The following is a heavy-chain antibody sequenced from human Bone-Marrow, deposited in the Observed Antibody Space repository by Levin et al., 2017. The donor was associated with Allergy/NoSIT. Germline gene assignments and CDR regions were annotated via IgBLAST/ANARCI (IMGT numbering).Heavy chain of an antibody. CDR1: GFTFSSHG. Sequence: QAGGSLRLSCAASGFTFSSHGMHWVRQAPGKGLEWVAVVSNDGRTNYYADSVKGRFTISRDNSRNTLYLQMDSLRAEDTAVYYCAKEGCTSGVCRYYYDYWGQGTLVAVSS. D-gene: IGHD2-21*02. CDR2: VSNDGRTN. J-gene: IGHJ4*02. CDR3: AKEGCTSGVCRYYYDY. V-gene: IGHV3-30*18.